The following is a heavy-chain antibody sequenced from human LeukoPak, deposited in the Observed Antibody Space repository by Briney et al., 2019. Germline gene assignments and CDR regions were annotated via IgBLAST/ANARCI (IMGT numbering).Heavy chain of an antibody. CDR2: INPSDGAT. Sequence: ASVKVSCKASGYTFTMYYIHWVRQAPGQGLEWMGMINPSDGATTYAQRFQGRVTMTRDMSTTTVYMDLRSLRSEDTAVYYCASESSGRGTAVDVWGQGTTVIVSS. J-gene: IGHJ6*02. CDR3: ASESSGRGTAVDV. V-gene: IGHV1-46*01. D-gene: IGHD3-22*01. CDR1: GYTFTMYY.